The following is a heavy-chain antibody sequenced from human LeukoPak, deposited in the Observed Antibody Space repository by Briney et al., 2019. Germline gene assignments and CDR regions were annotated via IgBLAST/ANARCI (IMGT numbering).Heavy chain of an antibody. Sequence: ASVKVSCKASGYTFTGYYMHWVRQAPGQGLEWMGRINPNGGGTNYAQKFQGRVTMTRDTSISTAYMELSRLTSDDTAVYYCARQDNGGYSYLADYWGQGTLVTVSS. V-gene: IGHV1-2*06. CDR1: GYTFTGYY. J-gene: IGHJ4*02. CDR2: INPNGGGT. D-gene: IGHD3-22*01. CDR3: ARQDNGGYSYLADY.